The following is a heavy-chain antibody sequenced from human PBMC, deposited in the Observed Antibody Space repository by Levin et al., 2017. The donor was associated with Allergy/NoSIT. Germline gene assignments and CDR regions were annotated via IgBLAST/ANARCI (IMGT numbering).Heavy chain of an antibody. D-gene: IGHD3-16*01. CDR2: SNWNSNSE. CDR1: GFAFDDYA. J-gene: IGHJ4*02. CDR3: ARAAFSYGYGRFDY. Sequence: GGSLRLSCVASGFAFDDYAMHWVRQPPGKGLEWVAGSNWNSNSEDYADSVQGRFTISRDNAKHSLYLEMNSLRAEDTALYYCARAAFSYGYGRFDYWGQGSLVTVSS. V-gene: IGHV3-9*01.